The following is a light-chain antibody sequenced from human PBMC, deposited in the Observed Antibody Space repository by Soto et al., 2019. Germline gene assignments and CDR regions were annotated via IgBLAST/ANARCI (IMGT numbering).Light chain of an antibody. J-gene: IGKJ5*01. CDR2: DAS. Sequence: EIVLTQSPGTLSLSPGERATLSCRASQSVSSSYLAWYQQKPGQAPRLLLYDASSRATGIPDWFSGSGSGTDFTLTISRLEPEDFAVYYCQQYGSSQITFGQGTRLEIK. CDR1: QSVSSSY. V-gene: IGKV3-20*01. CDR3: QQYGSSQIT.